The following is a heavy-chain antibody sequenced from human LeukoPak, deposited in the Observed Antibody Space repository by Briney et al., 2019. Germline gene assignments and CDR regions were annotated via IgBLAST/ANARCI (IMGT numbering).Heavy chain of an antibody. V-gene: IGHV4-34*01. CDR2: INHSGST. CDR3: ARHPPTYGFDI. CDR1: GGSFSGYY. J-gene: IGHJ3*02. Sequence: SETLSLTCAVYGGSFSGYYWSWIRQPPGKGLEWIGEINHSGSTNYNPSLKSRVTISVDTSKNQLSLKLSSVTAADTAVYYCARHPPTYGFDIWGQGTMVTVSS.